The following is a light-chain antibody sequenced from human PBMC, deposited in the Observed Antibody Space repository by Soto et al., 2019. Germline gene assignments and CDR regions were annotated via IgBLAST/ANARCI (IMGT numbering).Light chain of an antibody. Sequence: QLVLTQPPAASASLGASVTRTCTLNSGNSNYKGDWYQQRPGKGPRFVMRVGTGGMVGSKGDGIPDRFSVLGSGLNRYLTIKNIQEEDESDYHCGADHGSGSNPMWVFGGGTQLTVL. CDR3: GADHGSGSNPMWV. CDR1: SGNSNYK. CDR2: VGTGGMVG. V-gene: IGLV9-49*01. J-gene: IGLJ2*01.